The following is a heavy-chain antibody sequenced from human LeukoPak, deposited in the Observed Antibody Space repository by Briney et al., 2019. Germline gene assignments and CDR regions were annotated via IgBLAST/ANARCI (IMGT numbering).Heavy chain of an antibody. J-gene: IGHJ4*02. Sequence: GGSLRLSCAASGFTFNSYGLSWVRQAPGKWLEWVSAISGSGVNTYYADSVMGRFTISRDNSKNTLYLQMNSLRAEDTAVHYCAKTIAGTRYYFDYWGQGTPVTVSS. CDR3: AKTIAGTRYYFDY. V-gene: IGHV3-23*01. CDR1: GFTFNSYG. D-gene: IGHD1-20*01. CDR2: ISGSGVNT.